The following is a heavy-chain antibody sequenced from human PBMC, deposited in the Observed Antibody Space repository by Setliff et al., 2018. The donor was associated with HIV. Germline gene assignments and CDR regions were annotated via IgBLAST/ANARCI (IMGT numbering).Heavy chain of an antibody. CDR1: GASTSSRSYY. CDR2: IYYSGST. D-gene: IGHD6-13*01. J-gene: IGHJ4*02. V-gene: IGHV4-39*01. CDR3: ATYSASWPDY. Sequence: SETLSLTCTVSGASTSSRSYYWAWIRQPPGKGLEWIGTIYYSGSTYYNPSLKSRVTISVDTSKNQFSLKLSSVTAADTAVYYCATYSASWPDYWGQGTLVTVSS.